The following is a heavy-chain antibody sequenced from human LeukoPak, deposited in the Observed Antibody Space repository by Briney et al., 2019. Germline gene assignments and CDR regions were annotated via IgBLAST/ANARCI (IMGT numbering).Heavy chain of an antibody. CDR3: ARVGRGGMATPTFDS. J-gene: IGHJ4*02. CDR2: VYYSGSA. CDR1: GGSISSDSYY. D-gene: IGHD5-24*01. Sequence: SETLSLTCTVSGGSISSDSYYWGWIRQPPGKGLEFIGTVYYSGSAYYSPSLKSRVTISVDTSKNQFSLKLTSATAADTAVYYCARVGRGGMATPTFDSWGQGTLVTVSS. V-gene: IGHV4-39*01.